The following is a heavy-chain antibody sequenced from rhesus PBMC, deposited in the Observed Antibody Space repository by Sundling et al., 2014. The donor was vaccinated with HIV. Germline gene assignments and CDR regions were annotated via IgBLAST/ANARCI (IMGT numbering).Heavy chain of an antibody. CDR1: GFSLNSTGMA. CDR2: IYWDDDK. CDR3: ARVLSIWTGHYIRAFDF. J-gene: IGHJ3*01. V-gene: IGHV2-174*02. D-gene: IGHD3-3*01. Sequence: QVTLKESGPALVKPTQTLTLTCTFSGFSLNSTGMAVGWIRQPPGKPLEWLAHIYWDDDKRYSTSLKSRLTISKDTSKNQVVLTMTNMDPVDTATYYCARVLSIWTGHYIRAFDFWGQGLRVTISS.